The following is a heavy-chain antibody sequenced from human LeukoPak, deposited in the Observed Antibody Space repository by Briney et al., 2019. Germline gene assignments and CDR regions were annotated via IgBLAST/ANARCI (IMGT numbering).Heavy chain of an antibody. D-gene: IGHD2-2*01. V-gene: IGHV4-59*08. Sequence: SETLSLTCTVSGGFISGHYWTWVRQHPGQGLELIGHIHYTGGTTYSPSLKSRVTISLDTSNNQFSLRLTSVTAADTAVYYCARFSSGCSTSSCYLTYWGQGTLVTVS. J-gene: IGHJ4*02. CDR3: ARFSSGCSTSSCYLTY. CDR2: IHYTGGT. CDR1: GGFISGHY.